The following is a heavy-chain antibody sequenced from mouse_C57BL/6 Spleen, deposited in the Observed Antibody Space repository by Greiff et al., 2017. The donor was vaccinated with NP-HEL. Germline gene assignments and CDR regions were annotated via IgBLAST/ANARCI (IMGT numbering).Heavy chain of an antibody. D-gene: IGHD1-2*01. CDR3: ARTARIKY. Sequence: EVKLEESGPGLVKPSQSLSLTCTVTGYSITSGYGWNWIRQFPGNKLEWMGYISYSGSTNYNPSLKIRISITRDTSKNQFFLQLNSVTTEDTATYYCARTARIKYLGQGTTLTVSS. V-gene: IGHV3-2*02. CDR2: ISYSGST. J-gene: IGHJ2*01. CDR1: GYSITSGYG.